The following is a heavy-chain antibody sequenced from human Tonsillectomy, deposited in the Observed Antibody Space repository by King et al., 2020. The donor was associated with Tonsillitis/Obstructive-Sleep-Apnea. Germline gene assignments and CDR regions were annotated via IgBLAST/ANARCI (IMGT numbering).Heavy chain of an antibody. CDR3: ARDSKSHYYDSSAYYTFDY. D-gene: IGHD3-22*01. CDR2: ISAYNGHT. CDR1: GYTFTNYG. V-gene: IGHV1-18*01. Sequence: QLVQSGAEVKKPGASVKVSCKASGYTFTNYGISWVRQAPGQGLEWMGWISAYNGHTNSAQKLQGRVTMTTDTSTSTAFMELRSLRSDDTAVYYCARDSKSHYYDSSAYYTFDYWGQGTLVIVSS. J-gene: IGHJ4*02.